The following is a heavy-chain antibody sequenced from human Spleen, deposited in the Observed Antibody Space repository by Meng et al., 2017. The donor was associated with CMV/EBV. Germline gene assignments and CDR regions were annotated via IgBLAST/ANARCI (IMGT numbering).Heavy chain of an antibody. CDR2: IWYDGSNT. D-gene: IGHD1-7*01. V-gene: IGHV3-30*02. Sequence: GESLKISCAASRFTFSSSAMHWVRQAPGKGLEWVAFIWYDGSNTYYADSVKGRFTISRDNPKNTLYLQMNSLRAEDTAVYYCAKKDSAGTTGYLDYWGQGTLVTVSS. J-gene: IGHJ4*02. CDR3: AKKDSAGTTGYLDY. CDR1: RFTFSSSA.